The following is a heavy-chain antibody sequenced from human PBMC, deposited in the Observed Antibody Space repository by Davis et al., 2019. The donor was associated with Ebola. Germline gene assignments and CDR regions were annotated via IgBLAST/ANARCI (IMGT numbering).Heavy chain of an antibody. J-gene: IGHJ5*02. CDR3: ARDFSDFWSGYPDP. CDR1: GYTFTSYG. V-gene: IGHV1-18*01. Sequence: ASVKVSCKASGYTFTSYGISWVRQAPGQGLEWMGWISAYNGNTNYAQKLQGRVTMTTDPSTSTAYMELRSLRSDDTAVYYCARDFSDFWSGYPDPWGQGTLVTVSS. D-gene: IGHD3-3*01. CDR2: ISAYNGNT.